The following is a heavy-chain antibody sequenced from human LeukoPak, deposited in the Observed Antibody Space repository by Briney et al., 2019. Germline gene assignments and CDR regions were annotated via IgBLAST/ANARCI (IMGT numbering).Heavy chain of an antibody. Sequence: SETLSLTCAVYGGSFSGYYWSWIRQPPGKGLEWIGEINHSGSTNYNPSLKSRVTISVDTSKNQFSLKLSSVTAADTAVYYCARGQANCSGGSCYSACYFDYWGQGTLVTVSS. V-gene: IGHV4-34*01. CDR2: INHSGST. D-gene: IGHD2-15*01. J-gene: IGHJ4*02. CDR3: ARGQANCSGGSCYSACYFDY. CDR1: GGSFSGYY.